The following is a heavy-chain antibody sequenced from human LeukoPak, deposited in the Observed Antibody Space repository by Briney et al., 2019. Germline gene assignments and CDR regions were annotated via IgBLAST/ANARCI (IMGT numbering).Heavy chain of an antibody. Sequence: GGSLRLSCAASGFTFSSYAMHEVRQAPDKGLEWVAGISYDGSNKYYADSVKGRFTISRDNSKNTLYLQMNSLRAEDTAVYYCARDRITMVRGVINYWGQGTLVTVSS. CDR3: ARDRITMVRGVINY. J-gene: IGHJ4*02. V-gene: IGHV3-30-3*01. CDR2: ISYDGSNK. D-gene: IGHD3-10*01. CDR1: GFTFSSYA.